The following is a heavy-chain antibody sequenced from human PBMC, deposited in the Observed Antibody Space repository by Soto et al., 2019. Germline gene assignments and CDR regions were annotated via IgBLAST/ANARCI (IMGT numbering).Heavy chain of an antibody. V-gene: IGHV3-9*01. Sequence: PGGSLRLSCAASGFTLDDYAMHWVRQAPGKGLEWVSGISWNSGNIGYADSVKGRFTISRDNAKNSLYLQMNSLRAEDTAVYYCARDLILDYWGQGALVTVSS. J-gene: IGHJ4*02. CDR1: GFTLDDYA. D-gene: IGHD2-21*01. CDR2: ISWNSGNI. CDR3: ARDLILDY.